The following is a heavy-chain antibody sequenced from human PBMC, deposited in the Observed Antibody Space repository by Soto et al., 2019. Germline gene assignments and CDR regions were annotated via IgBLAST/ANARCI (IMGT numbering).Heavy chain of an antibody. Sequence: EVQVVESGGGLVQPGGSLRLSCAASGFTFNTYGMNWVRKAPGKGLEWVSYISSSSDPIYYVDSVKGRFTISRDNARNSLFLQMNSRRDEDTAVYYCARDLGIRGTITPDYWGQGTQVTVSS. J-gene: IGHJ4*02. CDR3: ARDLGIRGTITPDY. V-gene: IGHV3-48*02. D-gene: IGHD3-10*01. CDR1: GFTFNTYG. CDR2: ISSSSDPI.